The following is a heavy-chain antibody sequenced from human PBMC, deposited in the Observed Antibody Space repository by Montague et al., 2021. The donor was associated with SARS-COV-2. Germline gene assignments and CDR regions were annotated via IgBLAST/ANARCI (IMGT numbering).Heavy chain of an antibody. CDR2: FYHSGGT. CDR1: GGSISSYF. V-gene: IGHV4-59*13. J-gene: IGHJ4*02. Sequence: SETLSFTCTVSGGSISSYFWSWIRQSPGKGLEWIGYFYHSGGTKYNPSLKSRVTISGDTSKNQFSLKLSSVTTADTAVYYCARSGAVPVDWGQGTLVTVSS. CDR3: ARSGAVPVD. D-gene: IGHD3-10*01.